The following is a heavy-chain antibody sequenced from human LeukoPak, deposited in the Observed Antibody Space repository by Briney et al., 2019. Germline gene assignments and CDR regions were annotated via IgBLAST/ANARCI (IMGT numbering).Heavy chain of an antibody. J-gene: IGHJ5*02. Sequence: ASVKVSCKASGYTFTGSYVHWVRQAPGQGLEWVGWINLNSGGTNYAQKFQGRVTMTRDTSISTAYMELSSLRSDDTAVYYCARPSGGSGRWGDNWFDPWGQGTLVTVSS. D-gene: IGHD3-10*01. CDR2: INLNSGGT. V-gene: IGHV1-2*02. CDR3: ARPSGGSGRWGDNWFDP. CDR1: GYTFTGSY.